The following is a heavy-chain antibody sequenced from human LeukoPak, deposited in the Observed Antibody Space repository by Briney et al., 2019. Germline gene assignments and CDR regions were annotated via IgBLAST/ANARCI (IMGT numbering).Heavy chain of an antibody. J-gene: IGHJ2*01. D-gene: IGHD3-22*01. Sequence: SETLSLTCTVSGGSISSYYWSWIRQPPGKGLEWIGYIYYSGSTNYNPALKSRVTISVDTSKNQFSLKLISVTAADTAVYYCARDRSRSSGYYYVNFYWYFDLWGRGTLVTVSS. CDR2: IYYSGST. CDR3: ARDRSRSSGYYYVNFYWYFDL. CDR1: GGSISSYY. V-gene: IGHV4-59*01.